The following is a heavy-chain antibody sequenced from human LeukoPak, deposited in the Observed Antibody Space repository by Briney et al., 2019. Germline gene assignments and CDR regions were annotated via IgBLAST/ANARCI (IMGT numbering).Heavy chain of an antibody. Sequence: SQTLSLTCTVSGGSISSGGYYWSWIRQPPGKGLEWIGYIYYSGSTNYNPSLKSRVTISVDTSKNQFSLKLSSVTAADTAVYYCARDLRYYDSSGSYYYYYMDVWGKGTTVTVSS. CDR3: ARDLRYYDSSGSYYYYYMDV. J-gene: IGHJ6*03. CDR2: IYYSGST. CDR1: GGSISSGGYY. V-gene: IGHV4-61*08. D-gene: IGHD3-22*01.